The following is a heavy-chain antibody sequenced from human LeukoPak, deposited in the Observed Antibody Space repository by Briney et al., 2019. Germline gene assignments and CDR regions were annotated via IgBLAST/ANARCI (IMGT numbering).Heavy chain of an antibody. CDR1: SGSICSYY. CDR3: ARGPYSSTYYYGMDV. Sequence: SETLSLTCSGSSGSICSYYWSWIRQRPGQELKWIGYIYYSGSTNYNPSLKSRVTISVDTSKNQFSLKLSSVTAADTAVYYCARGPYSSTYYYGMDVWGQGTTVTVSS. D-gene: IGHD6-13*01. V-gene: IGHV4-59*01. J-gene: IGHJ6*02. CDR2: IYYSGST.